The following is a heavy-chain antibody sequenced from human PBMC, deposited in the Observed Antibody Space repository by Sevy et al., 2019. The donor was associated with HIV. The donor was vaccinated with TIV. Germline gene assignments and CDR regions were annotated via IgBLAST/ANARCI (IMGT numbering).Heavy chain of an antibody. V-gene: IGHV4-59*08. J-gene: IGHJ4*02. CDR2: IYYNGHI. Sequence: SETLSLTCTVSGGSITSLYWNWIRQPPGKGLEWIANIYYNGHINYNPSLKSRVTLSLDTCKNQFSLRMSSVTAADTAMYYCAGENARGRGYSWGQGTLVTVSS. D-gene: IGHD3-3*02. CDR1: GGSITSLY. CDR3: AGENARGRGYS.